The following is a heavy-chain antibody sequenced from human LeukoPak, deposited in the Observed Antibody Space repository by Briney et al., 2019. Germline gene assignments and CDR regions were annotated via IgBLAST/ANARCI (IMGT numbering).Heavy chain of an antibody. D-gene: IGHD3-22*01. J-gene: IGHJ4*02. Sequence: GGSLRLSCAASGFTFSSYAMSWVRQAPGKGLEWVSGISGSGGSTYYTDSVKGRFTISSDNSKSTLYLQMNSLRAEDTAVYYCGKDPLYYYDSRDRFDYWGQGALVTVSS. V-gene: IGHV3-23*01. CDR3: GKDPLYYYDSRDRFDY. CDR2: ISGSGGST. CDR1: GFTFSSYA.